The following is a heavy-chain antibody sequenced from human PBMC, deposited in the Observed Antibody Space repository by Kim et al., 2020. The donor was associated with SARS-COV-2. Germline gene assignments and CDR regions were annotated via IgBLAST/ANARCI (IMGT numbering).Heavy chain of an antibody. J-gene: IGHJ6*02. D-gene: IGHD5-12*01. V-gene: IGHV3-9*01. CDR3: AKDGGYDVEHTYYYYGMDV. Sequence: GRFTITRDNAKNSLYLQMNSLRAEDTALYYCAKDGGYDVEHTYYYYGMDVWGQGTTVTVSS.